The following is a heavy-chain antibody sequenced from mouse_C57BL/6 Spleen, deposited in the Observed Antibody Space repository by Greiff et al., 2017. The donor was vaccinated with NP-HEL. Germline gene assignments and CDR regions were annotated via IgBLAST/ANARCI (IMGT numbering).Heavy chain of an antibody. J-gene: IGHJ1*03. D-gene: IGHD1-1*01. CDR1: GYSITSGYY. Sequence: ESGPGLVKPSQSLSLTCSVTGYSITSGYYWNWIRQFPGNKLEWMGYISYDGSNNYNPSLKNRISITRDTSKNQFFLKLNSVTTEDTATYYGARVNGSSYWVWYFDVWGTGTTVTVSS. V-gene: IGHV3-6*01. CDR2: ISYDGSN. CDR3: ARVNGSSYWVWYFDV.